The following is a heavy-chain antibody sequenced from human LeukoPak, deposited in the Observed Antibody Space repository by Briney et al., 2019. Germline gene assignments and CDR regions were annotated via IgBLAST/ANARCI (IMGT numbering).Heavy chain of an antibody. V-gene: IGHV3-33*01. D-gene: IGHD6-19*01. CDR1: GLTFSSYG. Sequence: GGSLRLSCAASGLTFSSYGMHWVRQAPGKGLEWVAVIWYDGSNKYYADSVKGRFTISRDNSKNTLYLQMNSLRAEDTAVYYCARDHSSGWSGGDYWGQGTLVTVSS. CDR3: ARDHSSGWSGGDY. J-gene: IGHJ4*02. CDR2: IWYDGSNK.